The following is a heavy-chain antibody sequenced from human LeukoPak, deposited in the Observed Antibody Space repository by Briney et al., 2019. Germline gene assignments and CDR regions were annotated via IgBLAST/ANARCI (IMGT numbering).Heavy chain of an antibody. CDR3: ARAIYDFWSSYYFDY. V-gene: IGHV3-23*01. Sequence: GGSLRLSCAASGFTFSSYAMSWVRQAPGKGLEWVSAISGSGGSTYYADSVRGRFTISRDNSKNTLYLQMNSLRAEDTAVYYCARAIYDFWSSYYFDYWGQGTLVTVSS. CDR1: GFTFSSYA. CDR2: ISGSGGST. D-gene: IGHD3-3*01. J-gene: IGHJ4*02.